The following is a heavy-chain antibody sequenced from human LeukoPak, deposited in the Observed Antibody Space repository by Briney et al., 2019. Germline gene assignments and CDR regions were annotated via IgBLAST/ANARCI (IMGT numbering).Heavy chain of an antibody. CDR3: AREYGSGPLNWFDP. Sequence: GASVKVSCKASGHTFTSYGISWVRQAPGQGLEWMGWISAYNGNTNYAQKLKGRVTMTTDTSTSTAYMELRSLRSDDTAVYYCAREYGSGPLNWFDPWGQGTLVTVSS. J-gene: IGHJ5*02. V-gene: IGHV1-18*01. D-gene: IGHD3-10*01. CDR2: ISAYNGNT. CDR1: GHTFTSYG.